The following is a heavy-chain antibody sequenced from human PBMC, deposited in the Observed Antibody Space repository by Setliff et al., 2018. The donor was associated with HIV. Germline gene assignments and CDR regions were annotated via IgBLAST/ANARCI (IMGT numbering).Heavy chain of an antibody. D-gene: IGHD6-19*01. J-gene: IGHJ4*02. Sequence: QAGGSLRLSCVASGFTFNDYGMHWVRQAPGKGLEWVTFIRYDSSNKYYADSVKGRFTISRDNSKNMVFLQMNSLRPEDTALYYCAKGASGWSPDYWGQGTLVTVSS. CDR1: GFTFNDYG. V-gene: IGHV3-30*02. CDR2: IRYDSSNK. CDR3: AKGASGWSPDY.